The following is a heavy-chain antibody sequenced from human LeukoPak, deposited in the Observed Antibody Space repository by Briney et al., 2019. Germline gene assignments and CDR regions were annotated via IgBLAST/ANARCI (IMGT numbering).Heavy chain of an antibody. V-gene: IGHV1-69*05. D-gene: IGHD4-17*01. Sequence: ASVKVSCEASGGTFSSYAISWVRQAPGQGLEWMGRIIPIFGTANYAQKFQGRVTITTDESTSTAYMELSSLRSEDTAVYYCAVRDYGDYAPDYWGQGTLVTVSS. CDR1: GGTFSSYA. J-gene: IGHJ4*02. CDR3: AVRDYGDYAPDY. CDR2: IIPIFGTA.